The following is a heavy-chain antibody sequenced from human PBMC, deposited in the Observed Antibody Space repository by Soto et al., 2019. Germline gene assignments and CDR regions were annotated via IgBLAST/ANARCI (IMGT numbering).Heavy chain of an antibody. CDR2: ITTAGDT. CDR1: GFTFSNYD. CDR3: ARELHGGSYGMDV. Sequence: EVQLVESGGGLVQPGGSLRLSCAASGFTFSNYDMHWVRQVTGKGLEWGSGITTAGDTYYPGSVKGRFTIPREKAKNSLYLQMNLLSAGDTAVYECARELHGGSYGMDVWGKGTTVTVSS. V-gene: IGHV3-13*01. J-gene: IGHJ6*04.